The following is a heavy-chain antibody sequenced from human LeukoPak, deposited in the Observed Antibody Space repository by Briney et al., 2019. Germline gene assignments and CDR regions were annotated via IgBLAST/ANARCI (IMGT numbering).Heavy chain of an antibody. Sequence: PSETLSLTCDVSGDFIRSYWWGWVRQPAGKGLEWIGRIYATGSTKFNPSLKSRLTMSMDTSTNQLSLKLSLKLTSATAADTVVYFCARQGYTASYYFLDFWSQGTLVTVSP. J-gene: IGHJ4*02. CDR3: ARQGYTASYYFLDF. V-gene: IGHV4-4*07. D-gene: IGHD1-26*01. CDR1: GDFIRSYW. CDR2: IYATGST.